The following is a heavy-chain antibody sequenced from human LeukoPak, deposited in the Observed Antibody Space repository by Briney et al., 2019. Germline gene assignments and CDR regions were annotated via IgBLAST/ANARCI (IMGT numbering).Heavy chain of an antibody. J-gene: IGHJ4*02. V-gene: IGHV3-21*04. D-gene: IGHD3-22*01. CDR1: GFTFSSYS. Sequence: GGSVRLSCAASGFTFSSYSMNWVRQAPGKGLEWVSSISSSSSYIYYADSVKGRFTISRDNAKNSLYLQMNSLRAEDTAVYYCAKGVVVVNSYWDYWGQGTLVTVSS. CDR3: AKGVVVVNSYWDY. CDR2: ISSSSSYI.